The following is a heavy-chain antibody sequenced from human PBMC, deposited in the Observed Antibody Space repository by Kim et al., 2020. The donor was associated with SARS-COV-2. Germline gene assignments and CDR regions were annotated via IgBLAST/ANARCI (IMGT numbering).Heavy chain of an antibody. V-gene: IGHV3-48*02. D-gene: IGHD1-26*01. Sequence: GGSLRLSCAASGFSFSGYSMSWVRQAPGKGLEWISYIGSSGSTMYHADAVQGRFVVSRDNAKTSLYLRMNSLRDEDTAIYYCTRVVRGSGTYFYDYWGQGTLVTVSS. J-gene: IGHJ4*02. CDR1: GFSFSGYS. CDR2: IGSSGSTM. CDR3: TRVVRGSGTYFYDY.